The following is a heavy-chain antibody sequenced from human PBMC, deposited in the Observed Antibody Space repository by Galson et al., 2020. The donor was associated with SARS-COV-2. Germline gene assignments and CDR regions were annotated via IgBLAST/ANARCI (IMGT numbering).Heavy chain of an antibody. CDR3: ARRGSYYDIWTGYWRGVPGDD. CDR1: GFTFSSHW. V-gene: IGHV3-74*01. Sequence: GGSLRLSCAASGFTFSSHWMYWVRQAPGKGPVFVSYINYDGSRIHYADSVKGRFTISRDNAKNTLYLQMNSLRVEDTAVYYCARRGSYYDIWTGYWRGVPGDDWGQGTLVTVSS. D-gene: IGHD3-9*01. CDR2: INYDGSRI. J-gene: IGHJ4*02.